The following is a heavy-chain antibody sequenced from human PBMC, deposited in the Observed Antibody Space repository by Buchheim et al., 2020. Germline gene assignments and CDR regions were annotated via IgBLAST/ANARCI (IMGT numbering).Heavy chain of an antibody. J-gene: IGHJ6*02. CDR2: ISYDGSNK. CDR1: GFTFSSYA. D-gene: IGHD3-3*01. V-gene: IGHV3-30*04. Sequence: QVQLVESGGGVVQPGRSLRLSCAASGFTFSSYAMHWVRQAPGKGLEWVAVISYDGSNKYYADSVKGRFTISRDNSKNTLYLQMNSLRAEDTAVYYCARAERYYDFWSGYYNYYYYGMDVWGQGTT. CDR3: ARAERYYDFWSGYYNYYYYGMDV.